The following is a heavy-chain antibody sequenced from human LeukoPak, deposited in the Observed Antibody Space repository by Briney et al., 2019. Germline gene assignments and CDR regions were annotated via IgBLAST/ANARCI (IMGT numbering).Heavy chain of an antibody. CDR3: ARAPGLVEARVVTDY. CDR2: ISAYNGNT. D-gene: IGHD1-26*01. J-gene: IGHJ4*02. V-gene: IGHV1-18*01. CDR1: GYIFTSYG. Sequence: ASVKVSCKASGYIFTSYGISWVRQARGQGLEWMGWISAYNGNTNYAQKLQGRVTMTTDTSTNTAYMELRSLRSDDTAVYYCARAPGLVEARVVTDYWGQGTPVTVSS.